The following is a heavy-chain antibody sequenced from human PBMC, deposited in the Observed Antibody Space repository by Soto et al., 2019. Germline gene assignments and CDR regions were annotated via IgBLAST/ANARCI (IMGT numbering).Heavy chain of an antibody. CDR2: IYYSGST. J-gene: IGHJ4*02. D-gene: IGHD3-3*01. V-gene: IGHV4-31*03. Sequence: SETLSLTCTVSGGSISSGGYYWSWIRQHPGKGLEWIGYIYYSGSTHYNPSLKSRVTISVDTSKNQFSLKLSSVTAADTAVYYCASSRYYDFWSGPLGSGFDYWGQGTLVTVSS. CDR1: GGSISSGGYY. CDR3: ASSRYYDFWSGPLGSGFDY.